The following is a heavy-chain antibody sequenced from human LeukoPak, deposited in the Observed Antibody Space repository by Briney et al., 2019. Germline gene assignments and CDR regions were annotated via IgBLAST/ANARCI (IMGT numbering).Heavy chain of an antibody. CDR2: IKQDGSET. CDR1: GFRFSTYW. J-gene: IGHJ5*02. CDR3: ARRGYFEFWSGYFQRLEGWFDP. Sequence: GGSLRLSCAASGFRFSTYWMTRVRQAPGKGLEWVANIKQDGSETYYVDSVKGRFTVSRDNAKNSLYLEMNSLRVEDTAVYYCARRGYFEFWSGYFQRLEGWFDPWGQGTLVIVSS. V-gene: IGHV3-7*01. D-gene: IGHD3-3*01.